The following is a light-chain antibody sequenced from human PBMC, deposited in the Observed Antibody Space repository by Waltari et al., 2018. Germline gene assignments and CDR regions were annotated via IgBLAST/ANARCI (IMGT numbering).Light chain of an antibody. CDR2: DAS. CDR3: QQRSNWRST. Sequence: EIVLTQSPATLSLSPGERATLSCRASQSVSSYLAWYQQKPGQAPRLLIYDASNRATGIPARFSVSGSGTDFTLTISSLEPEDFAVYYCQQRSNWRSTFGPGTKVDIK. CDR1: QSVSSY. J-gene: IGKJ3*01. V-gene: IGKV3-11*01.